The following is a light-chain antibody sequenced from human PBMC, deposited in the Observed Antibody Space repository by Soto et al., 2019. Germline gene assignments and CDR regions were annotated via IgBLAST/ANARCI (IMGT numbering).Light chain of an antibody. J-gene: IGKJ5*01. V-gene: IGKV1-39*01. CDR1: ESINRH. CDR2: GAS. Sequence: DIQMTQSPSSLSAYVGDRVTITCRASESINRHLNWYQQQPGKAPKLLIYGASSLQNGVSSRFRGGGSGTDFTLIITNLQPEEFATYYCQQSYTALSITVGHGTRLEMK. CDR3: QQSYTALSIT.